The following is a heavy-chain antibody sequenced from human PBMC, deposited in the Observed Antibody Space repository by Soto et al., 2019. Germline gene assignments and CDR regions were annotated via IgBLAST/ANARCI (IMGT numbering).Heavy chain of an antibody. CDR2: ISGSGGST. CDR3: AKFMHDDGDAGAFDI. J-gene: IGHJ3*02. V-gene: IGHV3-23*01. Sequence: EVQLLESGGGLVQPGGSLRLSCAASGFTFSSYAMSWVRQAPGKGLEWVSSISGSGGSTYYADSVKGRFTISRDNSKSPLYLQMNSLRAEDTAVYYCAKFMHDDGDAGAFDIWGQGTMVTVSS. CDR1: GFTFSSYA. D-gene: IGHD4-17*01.